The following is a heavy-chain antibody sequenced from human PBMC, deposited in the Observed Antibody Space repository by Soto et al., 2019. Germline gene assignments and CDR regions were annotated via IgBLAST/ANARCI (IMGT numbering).Heavy chain of an antibody. V-gene: IGHV4-4*07. D-gene: IGHD3-10*01. CDR3: ARGGRTSETDWLDP. Sequence: QVQLQESGPGLVKPSETLSLICTVSGDSVSTFYWTWIRQPAGKGLEWMGRIYSTGSATYNPSLKSRATMSVDTSMNQVSLQMRSVTAADTAVYYCARGGRTSETDWLDPWGQGILVTVSS. J-gene: IGHJ5*02. CDR1: GDSVSTFY. CDR2: IYSTGSA.